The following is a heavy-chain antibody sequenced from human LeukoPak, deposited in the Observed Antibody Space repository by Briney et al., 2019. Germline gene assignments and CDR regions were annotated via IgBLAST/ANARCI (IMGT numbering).Heavy chain of an antibody. V-gene: IGHV3-74*01. CDR1: GFTFSSYW. CDR2: INSDGTST. CDR3: ARDWGSWLDTFHI. D-gene: IGHD6-13*01. Sequence: PGGSLRLSCSASGFTFSSYWMHWVRQAPGKGLVWVSRINSDGTSTSYADSVKGRFTISRDNAKNTLYLQMNSLRAEDTAVYYCARDWGSWLDTFHIWGQGTMVTVSS. J-gene: IGHJ3*02.